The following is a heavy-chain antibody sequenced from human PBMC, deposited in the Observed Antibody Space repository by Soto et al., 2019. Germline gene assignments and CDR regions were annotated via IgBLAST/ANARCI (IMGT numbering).Heavy chain of an antibody. J-gene: IGHJ4*02. CDR1: GGSISSNDC. Sequence: QVQLQESGPGLVKPSETLSLTCTVSGGSISSNDCWSWVRQPPRKGLEWIGGIYHSGSTNYNPSLKSRVTLSRDKSKTPFCLGLNFVTAAERAVYCCAGREGDCRGGSCACYHGWGQGTRVTASS. CDR2: IYHSGST. CDR3: AGREGDCRGGSCACYHG. D-gene: IGHD2-15*01. V-gene: IGHV4-4*01.